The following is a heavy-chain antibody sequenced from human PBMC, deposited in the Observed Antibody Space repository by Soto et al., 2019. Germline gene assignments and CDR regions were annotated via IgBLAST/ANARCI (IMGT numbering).Heavy chain of an antibody. D-gene: IGHD5-18*01. V-gene: IGHV3-30*18. Sequence: QVQLVESGGGVVQPGRSLRLSCAASGFTFSSYGMHWVRQAPGKGLEWVAVISYDGSNKYYADSVKGRFTISRDNSKNTLYLQMNSLRAEGTAVYYCAKVDTAMVYHFDYWGQGTLVTVSS. CDR1: GFTFSSYG. CDR2: ISYDGSNK. CDR3: AKVDTAMVYHFDY. J-gene: IGHJ4*02.